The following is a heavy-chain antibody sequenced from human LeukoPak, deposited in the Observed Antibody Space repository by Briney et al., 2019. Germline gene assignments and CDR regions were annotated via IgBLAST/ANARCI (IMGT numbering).Heavy chain of an antibody. Sequence: SETLSLTCTVSGGSISSYYWSWIRQPPGKGLEWIGYIYYSGSTNYNPSLKSRVTISVDTSKNQFSLKLSSVTAADTAVYYCARSPARIQLSAFDYWGQGTLVTVSS. J-gene: IGHJ4*02. CDR2: IYYSGST. CDR1: GGSISSYY. CDR3: ARSPARIQLSAFDY. V-gene: IGHV4-59*01. D-gene: IGHD5-18*01.